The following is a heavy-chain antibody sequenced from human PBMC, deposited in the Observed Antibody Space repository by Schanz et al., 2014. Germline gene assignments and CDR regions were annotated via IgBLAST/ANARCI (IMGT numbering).Heavy chain of an antibody. J-gene: IGHJ4*02. Sequence: EVQLVESGGDLVQPGGSLSLSCAASGFTFSNYAMSWVRQAPGKGLDWVSIISGTGSTPYYADSVKGRYTISRDNSKNTLYLQMNSLRAEDTAIYYCAKGCTVWSGSDRKYYFDYWGQGTLVTVSS. CDR1: GFTFSNYA. CDR3: AKGCTVWSGSDRKYYFDY. CDR2: ISGTGSTP. D-gene: IGHD1-26*01. V-gene: IGHV3-23*04.